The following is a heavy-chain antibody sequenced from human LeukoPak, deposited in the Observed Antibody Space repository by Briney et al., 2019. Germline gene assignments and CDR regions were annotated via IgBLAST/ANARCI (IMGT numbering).Heavy chain of an antibody. CDR1: GGSFTAYY. CDR3: ARQRSSGWSSSIDS. Sequence: SETLSLTCAVYGGSFTAYYWSWIRQPPGKGLGWIGEITHTGNTNYNPSLKSRVTISLDTSRNQFSLKVTSVTAADTAVYYCARQRSSGWSSSIDSWGQGTLVTVSS. J-gene: IGHJ4*02. V-gene: IGHV4-34*01. CDR2: ITHTGNT. D-gene: IGHD6-19*01.